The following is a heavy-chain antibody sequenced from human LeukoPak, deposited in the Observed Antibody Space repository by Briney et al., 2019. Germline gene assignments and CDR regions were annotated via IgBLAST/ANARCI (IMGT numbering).Heavy chain of an antibody. CDR1: GGTFTSYA. CDR3: AEGGVQFERFDY. J-gene: IGHJ4*02. CDR2: IIPIFSTA. V-gene: IGHV1-69*06. D-gene: IGHD1-1*01. Sequence: SVKVSCKASGGTFTSYAICLVRQAPGQGLEWMGGIIPIFSTANYTQKFQARVTVTADKSTGTAYMDLSSLRSEDTDVDYCAEGGVQFERFDYWGQGTLVTVSS.